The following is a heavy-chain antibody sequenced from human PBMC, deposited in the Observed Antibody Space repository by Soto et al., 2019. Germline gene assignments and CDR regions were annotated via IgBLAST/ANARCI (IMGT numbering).Heavy chain of an antibody. J-gene: IGHJ4*02. CDR3: AKVKGRDGYNWDYYFDY. Sequence: GGSLRLSCAASGFTFSSYGMHWVRQAPGKGLEWVAVILYDGRNKYYADSVKGRFTTSRDNSKNTLYLQMNSLRAEDTAVYYCAKVKGRDGYNWDYYFDYWGQGTLVTVSS. CDR2: ILYDGRNK. D-gene: IGHD5-12*01. V-gene: IGHV3-30*18. CDR1: GFTFSSYG.